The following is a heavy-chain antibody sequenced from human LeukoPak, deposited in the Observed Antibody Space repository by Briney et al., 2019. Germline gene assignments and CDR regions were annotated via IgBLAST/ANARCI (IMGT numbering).Heavy chain of an antibody. V-gene: IGHV4-34*01. J-gene: IGHJ3*02. D-gene: IGHD6-19*01. Sequence: WIRQPXGXGLXWIGEINHSGSTNYNPSLKSRVTISVDTSKNQFSLKLSSVTAADTAVYYCARAGGWYPNAGAFDIWGQGTMVTVSS. CDR3: ARAGGWYPNAGAFDI. CDR2: INHSGST.